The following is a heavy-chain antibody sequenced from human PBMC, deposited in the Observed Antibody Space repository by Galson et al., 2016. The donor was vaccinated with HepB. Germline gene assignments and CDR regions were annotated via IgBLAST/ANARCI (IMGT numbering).Heavy chain of an antibody. J-gene: IGHJ6*04. Sequence: SGYSFTDYYIHWVRQAPGQGLEWMGWINPNSGGTIYAQKFQGRVTLTRDTSITTAYMEVSRLKSDDTAVYYCARGADYDFWSGSSAHYFYYALDVWGKGTTVIVSS. CDR2: INPNSGGT. CDR1: GYSFTDYY. D-gene: IGHD3-3*01. CDR3: ARGADYDFWSGSSAHYFYYALDV. V-gene: IGHV1-2*02.